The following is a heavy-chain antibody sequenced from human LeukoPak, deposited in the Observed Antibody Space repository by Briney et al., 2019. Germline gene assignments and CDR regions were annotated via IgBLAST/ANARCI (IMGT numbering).Heavy chain of an antibody. V-gene: IGHV3-30*01. Sequence: GGSLRLSCAASGFTFSSYAMHWVRQAPGKGLEWVAVISYDGSNKYYADSVKGRFTISRDNSKNTLYLQMNSLRAEDTAVYYCARDRVMGQESYYYYMNVWGKGTTVTVSS. CDR2: ISYDGSNK. D-gene: IGHD2-21*01. CDR1: GFTFSSYA. CDR3: ARDRVMGQESYYYYMNV. J-gene: IGHJ6*03.